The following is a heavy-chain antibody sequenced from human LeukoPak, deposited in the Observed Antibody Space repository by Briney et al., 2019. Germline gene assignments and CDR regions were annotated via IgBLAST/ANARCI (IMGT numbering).Heavy chain of an antibody. D-gene: IGHD2-15*01. V-gene: IGHV1-69*04. Sequence: ASVKVSCKASGGTFSSYAISWVRQAPGQGLEWMGRIIPILGIANYAQKFQGRVTITADKSTSTAYMELSSLRSEDTAVYYCARDCSGGSCYGVYGMDVWGQGTTVTVSS. CDR2: IIPILGIA. J-gene: IGHJ6*02. CDR3: ARDCSGGSCYGVYGMDV. CDR1: GGTFSSYA.